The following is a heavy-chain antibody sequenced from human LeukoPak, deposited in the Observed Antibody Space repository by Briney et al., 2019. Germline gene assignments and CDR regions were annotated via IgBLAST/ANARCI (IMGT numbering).Heavy chain of an antibody. J-gene: IGHJ4*02. V-gene: IGHV3-21*01. Sequence: GGSLRLSCVASGFTFSTYSMNWVRQAPGKGLEWVSSISSSSSSIYYSDSVKGRFTVSRDNAKNSLYLQMNSLRDEDTAVYYCAGSLRGGGWYMYLGQGTLVTVSS. CDR3: AGSLRGGGWYMY. CDR2: ISSSSSSI. CDR1: GFTFSTYS. D-gene: IGHD6-19*01.